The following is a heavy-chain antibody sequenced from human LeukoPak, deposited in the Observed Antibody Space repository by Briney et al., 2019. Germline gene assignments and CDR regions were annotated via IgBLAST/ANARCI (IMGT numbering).Heavy chain of an antibody. CDR1: GFSFGSYG. CDR3: ARTREQWQVLDY. Sequence: GGSLRLSCAASGFSFGSYGIHWVRQAPGKGLEGVAVISHEGSQTYYADSVRGRFTISRDNSKNMVYLQMNSLRAEDTAVYYCARTREQWQVLDYWGQGTLVTVSS. V-gene: IGHV3-30*03. CDR2: ISHEGSQT. D-gene: IGHD6-19*01. J-gene: IGHJ4*02.